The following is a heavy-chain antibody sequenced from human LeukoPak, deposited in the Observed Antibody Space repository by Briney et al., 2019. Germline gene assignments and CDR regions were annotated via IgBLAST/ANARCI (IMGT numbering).Heavy chain of an antibody. V-gene: IGHV4-39*01. CDR3: ARTDYYDSRGIGAFDI. CDR1: GGSGSDY. J-gene: IGHJ3*02. CDR2: IYYSGST. D-gene: IGHD3-22*01. Sequence: SETLSLTCIVSGGSGSDYWGWIRQPPGKGLEWIGSIYYSGSTYYNPSLKSRVTISVDTSKNQFSLKLSSVTAADTAVFYCARTDYYDSRGIGAFDIWGQGTMVTVSS.